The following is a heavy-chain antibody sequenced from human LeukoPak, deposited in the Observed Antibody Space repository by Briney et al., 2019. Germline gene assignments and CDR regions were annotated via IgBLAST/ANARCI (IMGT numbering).Heavy chain of an antibody. J-gene: IGHJ4*02. Sequence: PSETLSPTCVVSGGSIITNDYWWGWIRQPPGKGLEWIGTIDHAGTTFYNVSLKSRVTISVDTSKNQFSLKLSSVTAADTAVYYCARAPRGSSWRLPTPLPIDYWGQGTLVTVSS. V-gene: IGHV4-39*07. CDR2: IDHAGTT. CDR1: GGSIITNDYW. D-gene: IGHD6-13*01. CDR3: ARAPRGSSWRLPTPLPIDY.